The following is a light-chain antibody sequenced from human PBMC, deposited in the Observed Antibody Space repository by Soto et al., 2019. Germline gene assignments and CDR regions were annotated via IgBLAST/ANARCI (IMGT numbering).Light chain of an antibody. CDR2: DAS. J-gene: IGKJ4*01. Sequence: DIQMTQSPSSVSASVGDRVTMTCRASQNINTYLNWYQQRPGKAPKILVYDASILETGVPSRFSAGGSGTDFTFTIDSLQPDDIATYYCQQYDDPALTFGGGTKV. CDR1: QNINTY. V-gene: IGKV1-33*01. CDR3: QQYDDPALT.